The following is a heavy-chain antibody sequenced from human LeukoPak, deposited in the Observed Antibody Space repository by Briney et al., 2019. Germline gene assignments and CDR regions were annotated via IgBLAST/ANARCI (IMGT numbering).Heavy chain of an antibody. CDR3: ARASDSSGYYDLDY. CDR1: GGSISNYY. V-gene: IGHV4-59*01. CDR2: IFSRGSS. J-gene: IGHJ4*02. Sequence: SETLCLTCRVSGGSISNYYWSWIRQPPGKGLEWIGYIFSRGSSNYSPSLKSRVTISVDTSKNQFSLKLSSATAADTAVYYCARASDSSGYYDLDYWGQGTLVTVSS. D-gene: IGHD3-22*01.